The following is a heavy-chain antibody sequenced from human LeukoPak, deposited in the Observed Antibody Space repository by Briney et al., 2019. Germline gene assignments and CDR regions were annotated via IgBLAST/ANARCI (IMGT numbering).Heavy chain of an antibody. J-gene: IGHJ4*02. CDR3: VKDRWADYYGSGTYFDS. CDR1: GFTFSSYT. V-gene: IGHV3-64D*06. Sequence: GGSLRLSCLVSGFTFSSYTMHWVRQAPGKGLEYISAISSHGGSTYYADSVKGRFTISRDNSTNTLYLRMSSLRVEDTAVYYCVKDRWADYYGSGTYFDSWGQGTLVNVSS. CDR2: ISSHGGST. D-gene: IGHD3-10*01.